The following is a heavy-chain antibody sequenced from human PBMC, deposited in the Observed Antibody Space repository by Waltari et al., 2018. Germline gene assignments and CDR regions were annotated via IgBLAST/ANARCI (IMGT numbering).Heavy chain of an antibody. V-gene: IGHV1-46*01. J-gene: IGHJ4*02. CDR2: INPSGGST. D-gene: IGHD3-10*01. CDR1: GYTFTSYY. Sequence: QVQLVQSGAEVKKPGASVKVSCKASGYTFTSYYMHWVRQAPGQGLEWMGIINPSGGSTSYEQKFQGRVSMTRDTSTSTVYMELSSLRSEDTAVYYCARAEGMVQVDYWGQGTLVTVSS. CDR3: ARAEGMVQVDY.